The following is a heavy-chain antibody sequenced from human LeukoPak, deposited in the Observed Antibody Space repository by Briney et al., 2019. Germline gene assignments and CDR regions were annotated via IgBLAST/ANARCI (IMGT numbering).Heavy chain of an antibody. Sequence: PSQTLSLTCTVSGYSISSGYYWGWIRQPPGKGLEWIGNIYHGGSTYYNPSLKSRVTISVDTSKNQFSLKLSSVTAADTAVYYCARRRGGDYGMYYYYYMDVWGKGTTVTVSS. D-gene: IGHD4-17*01. CDR1: GYSISSGYY. V-gene: IGHV4-38-2*02. CDR2: IYHGGST. J-gene: IGHJ6*03. CDR3: ARRRGGDYGMYYYYYMDV.